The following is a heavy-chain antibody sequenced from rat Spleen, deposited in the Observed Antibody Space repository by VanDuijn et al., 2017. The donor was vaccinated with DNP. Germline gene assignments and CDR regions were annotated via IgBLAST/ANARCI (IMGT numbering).Heavy chain of an antibody. CDR1: GFIFSNYW. CDR2: ISYEGSRT. V-gene: IGHV5-31*01. J-gene: IGHJ1*01. D-gene: IGHD1-1*01. Sequence: EVQLVESGGGLVQPGRSLKLSCVASGFIFSNYWMTWIRQAPGKGLEWVASISYEGSRTYYGDSVKGRFTISRDNAKSTLYLQMDSLRSEDTATYFCTRDSGDWYFDFWGPGTMVTVSS. CDR3: TRDSGDWYFDF.